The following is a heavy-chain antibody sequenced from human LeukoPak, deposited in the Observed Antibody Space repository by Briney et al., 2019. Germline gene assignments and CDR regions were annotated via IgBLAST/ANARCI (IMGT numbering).Heavy chain of an antibody. D-gene: IGHD3-16*01. CDR3: AKGSAYGRPYYFDY. Sequence: PGGSLRLSCAASGFTFSSYAMSWVRQAPGEGLEWVSGITGSGGSTYHADSVKGRFTISRDNSKNTLYLQMSSLRAEDSAICYCAKGSAYGRPYYFDYWGQGILVTVSS. J-gene: IGHJ4*02. CDR2: ITGSGGST. CDR1: GFTFSSYA. V-gene: IGHV3-23*01.